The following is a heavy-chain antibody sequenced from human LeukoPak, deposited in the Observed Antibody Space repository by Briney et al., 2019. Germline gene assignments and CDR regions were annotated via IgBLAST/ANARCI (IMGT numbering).Heavy chain of an antibody. J-gene: IGHJ5*02. D-gene: IGHD6-13*01. CDR2: IYYSGST. Sequence: NASETLSLTCTVSGGSISSGGYYWSWIRQHPGKGLEWIGYIYYSGSTYYNPSLKSRVTISVDTSKNQFSLKLSSVTAADTAVYYCARDTEVAAAGTSWFDPWGQGTLVTVSS. V-gene: IGHV4-31*03. CDR1: GGSISSGGYY. CDR3: ARDTEVAAAGTSWFDP.